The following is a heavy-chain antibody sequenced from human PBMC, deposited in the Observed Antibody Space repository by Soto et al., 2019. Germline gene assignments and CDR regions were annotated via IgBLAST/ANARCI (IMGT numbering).Heavy chain of an antibody. J-gene: IGHJ4*02. V-gene: IGHV1-69*01. D-gene: IGHD3-3*01. Sequence: QVQLVQSGAEVKKPGSSVKVSCKASGGSFGNSAINWVRQTPGQGLEWLGGFIPVYRTRNYAQKFQGRVTITADESTGTAYLTLRSLASDDTAVYYCATGVIWIGYFTVDSWGQGTRVTVSS. CDR3: ATGVIWIGYFTVDS. CDR1: GGSFGNSA. CDR2: FIPVYRTR.